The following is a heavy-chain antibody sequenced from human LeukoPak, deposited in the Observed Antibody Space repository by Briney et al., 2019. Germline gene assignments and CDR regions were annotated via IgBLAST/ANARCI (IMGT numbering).Heavy chain of an antibody. J-gene: IGHJ4*02. Sequence: ASVKVSCKASGCTYTSYAMHWVRQAPGQRLEWMGWINAGNGNTKYPQKFQGRVTITRDTSVSTAYMELSSLRSEDTAVYYCARGGYSGYDYANYFDYWGQGTLVTVSS. CDR2: INAGNGNT. CDR1: GCTYTSYA. CDR3: ARGGYSGYDYANYFDY. V-gene: IGHV1-3*01. D-gene: IGHD5-12*01.